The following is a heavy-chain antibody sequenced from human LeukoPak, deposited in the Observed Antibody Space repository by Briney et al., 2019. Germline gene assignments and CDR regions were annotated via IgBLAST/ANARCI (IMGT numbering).Heavy chain of an antibody. CDR3: ARGERPGPDY. V-gene: IGHV4-59*01. CDR1: GGSISSYY. J-gene: IGHJ4*02. CDR2: ISNSGST. Sequence: PSETLSLTCTVSGGSISSYYWGWIRQPPGKGLEWIWYISNSGSTNYNPSLKSRVTISVDTSKNQFSLKLSSVTAADTAVYYCARGERPGPDYWGQGTLVTVSS. D-gene: IGHD1-1*01.